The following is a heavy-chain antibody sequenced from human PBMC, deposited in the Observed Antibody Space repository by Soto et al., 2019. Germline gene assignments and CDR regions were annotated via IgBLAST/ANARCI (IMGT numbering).Heavy chain of an antibody. CDR2: IGPGSGAT. CDR1: GYTFTGHY. V-gene: IGHV1-2*02. J-gene: IGHJ4*02. CDR3: VRGRSGQIVVFY. D-gene: IGHD1-26*01. Sequence: ASVKVSCKASGYTFTGHYIHWVRQAPEQGPEWIGEIGPGSGATRYAQRFQGRVTMTRDMSITTVYMELNNLSPDDTAVYYCVRGRSGQIVVFYWGQGTPVTVSS.